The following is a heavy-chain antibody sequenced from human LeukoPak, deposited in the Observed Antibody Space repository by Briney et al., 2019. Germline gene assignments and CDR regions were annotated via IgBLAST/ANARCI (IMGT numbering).Heavy chain of an antibody. CDR2: IKSKTDGGTT. CDR3: TTGGSMVRAYYFDY. J-gene: IGHJ4*02. Sequence: PGGSLRLSCAASGFTFSNAWMSWVRQAPGKGLEWDGRIKSKTDGGTTDYAAPVKGRFTISRDDSKNTLYLQMNSLKTEDTAVYYCTTGGSMVRAYYFDYWGQGTLVTVSS. D-gene: IGHD3-10*01. V-gene: IGHV3-15*01. CDR1: GFTFSNAW.